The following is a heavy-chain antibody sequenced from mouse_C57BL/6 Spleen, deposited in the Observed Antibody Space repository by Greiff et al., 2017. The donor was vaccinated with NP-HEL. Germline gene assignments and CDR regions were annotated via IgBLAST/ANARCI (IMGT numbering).Heavy chain of an antibody. J-gene: IGHJ1*03. CDR1: GYTFTDYY. V-gene: IGHV1-76*01. CDR2: IYPGSGNT. D-gene: IGHD1-1*01. Sequence: QVHVKQSGAELVRPGASVKLSCKASGYTFTDYYINWVKQRPGQGLEWIARIYPGSGNTYYNEKFKGKATLTAEKSSSTADMQLSSLTSEDSAVYFCARHASSSWPFDVWGTGTTVTVSS. CDR3: ARHASSSWPFDV.